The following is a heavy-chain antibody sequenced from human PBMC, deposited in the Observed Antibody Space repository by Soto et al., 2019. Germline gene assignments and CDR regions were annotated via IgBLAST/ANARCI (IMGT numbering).Heavy chain of an antibody. D-gene: IGHD3-10*01. CDR2: ISGSSAYI. Sequence: GGSLRLSCADSGFTFSSYSMNWVRQAPGKGLEWVSSISGSSAYIYYADSVKGRFTISRDNAKNSLYLQMNSLRAEDTAVYYCAREAYYGSEDHPNYYLMDVWGQGTTVTVSS. CDR1: GFTFSSYS. J-gene: IGHJ6*02. V-gene: IGHV3-21*01. CDR3: AREAYYGSEDHPNYYLMDV.